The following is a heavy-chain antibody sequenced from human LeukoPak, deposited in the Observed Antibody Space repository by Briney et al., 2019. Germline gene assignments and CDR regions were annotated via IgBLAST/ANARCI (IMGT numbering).Heavy chain of an antibody. J-gene: IGHJ4*02. CDR1: GFTFSTYS. V-gene: IGHV3-21*04. D-gene: IGHD5-24*01. CDR2: ISTSSIYI. CDR3: AKSGYNRFDY. Sequence: GGSLRLSCAASGFTFSTYSMNWVRQAPGKGLEWVSFISTSSIYIYYGDSVKGRFTISRDNAKNSLYLQINSLRAEDTAVYYCAKSGYNRFDYWGQGTLVTVSS.